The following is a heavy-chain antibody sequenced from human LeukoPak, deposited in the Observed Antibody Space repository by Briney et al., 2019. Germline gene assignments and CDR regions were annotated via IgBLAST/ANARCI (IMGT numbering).Heavy chain of an antibody. Sequence: GGSLRPSCAASGFTFSDYYMSWIRQAPGKGLEWVSYISSSGSTIYYADSVKGRFTISRDNAKNSLYLQMNSLRAEDTAVYYCARVGIYCSGGSCYSDAFDIWGQGTMVTVSS. V-gene: IGHV3-11*04. CDR3: ARVGIYCSGGSCYSDAFDI. D-gene: IGHD2-15*01. CDR1: GFTFSDYY. CDR2: ISSSGSTI. J-gene: IGHJ3*02.